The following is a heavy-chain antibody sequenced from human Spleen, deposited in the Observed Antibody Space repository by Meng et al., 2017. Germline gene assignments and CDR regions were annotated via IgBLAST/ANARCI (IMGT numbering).Heavy chain of an antibody. D-gene: IGHD3-22*01. J-gene: IGHJ6*02. V-gene: IGHV4-34*01. Sequence: SETLSLTCAVYGGSFSGYYWSWIRQPPGKGLEWIGEINHSGSTNYNPSLKSRVTISVDTSKNQFSLKLSSVTAADTAVYYCARVRYYYDSSGYSRRRATYYGMDVWGQGTTVTVSS. CDR1: GGSFSGYY. CDR3: ARVRYYYDSSGYSRRRATYYGMDV. CDR2: INHSGST.